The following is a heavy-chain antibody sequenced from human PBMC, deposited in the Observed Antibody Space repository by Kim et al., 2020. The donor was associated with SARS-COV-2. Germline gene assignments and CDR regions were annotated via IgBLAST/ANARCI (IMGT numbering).Heavy chain of an antibody. D-gene: IGHD3-3*01. CDR3: ARAVDFWSGYYFDY. Sequence: GSVKGRFTISRENAKNSLYLQMNSLRAGDTAVYYCARAVDFWSGYYFDYWGQGTLVTVSS. J-gene: IGHJ4*02. V-gene: IGHV3-13*01.